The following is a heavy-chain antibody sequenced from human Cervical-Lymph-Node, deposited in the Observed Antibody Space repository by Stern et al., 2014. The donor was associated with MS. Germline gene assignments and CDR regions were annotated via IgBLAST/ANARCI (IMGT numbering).Heavy chain of an antibody. Sequence: QVTLRESGPTLVKPTQTLTLTCTFSGFSLSTSGVGVGWIRQPPGKALEWLALVYWNDDKRYSPSLKSRLTITKDISKNQVVLTMTNVDPVDTATYYCVHRREYYYESSDWDYWGQGALVTVSS. D-gene: IGHD3-22*01. CDR2: VYWNDDK. J-gene: IGHJ4*02. CDR3: VHRREYYYESSDWDY. V-gene: IGHV2-5*01. CDR1: GFSLSTSGVG.